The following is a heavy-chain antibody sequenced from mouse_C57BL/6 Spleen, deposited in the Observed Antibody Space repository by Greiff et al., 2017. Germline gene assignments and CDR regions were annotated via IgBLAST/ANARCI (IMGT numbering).Heavy chain of an antibody. CDR1: GYTFTDYE. Sequence: QVQLQQSGAELVRPGASVTLSCKASGYTFTDYEMHWVKQTPVHGLEWIGAIDPETGGTAYNQKFKGKAILTADKSSSTAYMELRSLTSEDSAVYYCTREGWDYFDYWGQGTTRTVSS. CDR2: IDPETGGT. CDR3: TREGWDYFDY. D-gene: IGHD3-3*01. J-gene: IGHJ2*01. V-gene: IGHV1-15*01.